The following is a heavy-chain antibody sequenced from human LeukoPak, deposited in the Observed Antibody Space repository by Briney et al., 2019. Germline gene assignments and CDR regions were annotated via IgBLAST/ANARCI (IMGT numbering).Heavy chain of an antibody. Sequence: PGGSLRLSCAASGFSFSRHWMHWVRQAPGQGLVWVSRINSDGSSTSYADSVKGRFTISRDNAKNTLYLQMNSLRAEDTAVYYCARDYYYGMDVWGQGTTITVSS. CDR2: INSDGSST. CDR3: ARDYYYGMDV. V-gene: IGHV3-74*01. CDR1: GFSFSRHW. J-gene: IGHJ6*02.